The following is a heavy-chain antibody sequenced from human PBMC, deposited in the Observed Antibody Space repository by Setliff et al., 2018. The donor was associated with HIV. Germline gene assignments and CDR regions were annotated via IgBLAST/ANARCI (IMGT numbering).Heavy chain of an antibody. Sequence: PSETLSLTCAVYGGSFSGYYWSWIRQPPGKGLEWIGEINHYGSTNYNPSLKSRVTISVDTSKNQFSLKLSSLRSEDTAVYYCARSRLGSWFDPWGQGTLVTVSS. CDR3: ARSRLGSWFDP. D-gene: IGHD7-27*01. V-gene: IGHV4-34*01. CDR1: GGSFSGYY. J-gene: IGHJ5*02. CDR2: INHYGST.